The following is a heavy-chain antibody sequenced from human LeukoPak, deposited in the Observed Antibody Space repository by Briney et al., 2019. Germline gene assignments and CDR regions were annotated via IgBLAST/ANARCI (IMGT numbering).Heavy chain of an antibody. Sequence: SETLSLTCAVYGGSFSGYYWSWIRQPPGKGLEWIGEINHSGSTNYNPSLKSRVTISVDTSKNQFSLKLSSVTAADTAVYYCARVDSSSYDYFDYWGQGTLVTVSS. CDR1: GGSFSGYY. V-gene: IGHV4-34*01. J-gene: IGHJ4*02. CDR2: INHSGST. CDR3: ARVDSSSYDYFDY. D-gene: IGHD6-13*01.